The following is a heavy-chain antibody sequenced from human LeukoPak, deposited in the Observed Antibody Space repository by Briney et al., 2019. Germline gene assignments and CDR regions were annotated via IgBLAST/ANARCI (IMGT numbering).Heavy chain of an antibody. J-gene: IGHJ4*02. CDR1: GFTFSSYA. CDR3: TSYVDIVATIVDY. Sequence: GGSLRLSCAASGFTFSSYALSWVRQAPGKGLEWVSAISGSGGSTYYADSVKGLFTISRDNSKNTLYLQMNSLRAEDTAVYYCTSYVDIVATIVDYWGQGTLVTVSS. CDR2: ISGSGGST. V-gene: IGHV3-23*01. D-gene: IGHD5-12*01.